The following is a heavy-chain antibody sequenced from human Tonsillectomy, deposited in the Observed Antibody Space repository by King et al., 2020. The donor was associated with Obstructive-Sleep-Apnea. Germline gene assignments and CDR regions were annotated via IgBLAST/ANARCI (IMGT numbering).Heavy chain of an antibody. CDR1: GFTFSSYD. CDR2: ISSNGGST. CDR3: ARDGYTSSSDY. V-gene: IGHV3-64*01. J-gene: IGHJ4*02. Sequence: VQLVESGGGLVQPGGSLRLSCAASGFTFSSYDMHWVCQAPGKGLEYVSAISSNGGSTYYANSVKGRFTISRDNFKSTLYLQMGSLRAEDMAVYYCARDGYTSSSDYWGQGTLVTVSS. D-gene: IGHD6-13*01.